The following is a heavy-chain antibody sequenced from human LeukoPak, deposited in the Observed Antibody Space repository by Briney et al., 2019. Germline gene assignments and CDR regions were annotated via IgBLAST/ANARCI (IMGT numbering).Heavy chain of an antibody. CDR2: IYHSGST. V-gene: IGHV4-38-2*02. CDR1: GGSISSYY. D-gene: IGHD6-13*01. CDR3: ARGKGSSSNDAFDI. J-gene: IGHJ3*02. Sequence: SETLSLTCTVSGGSISSYYWSWIRQPPGKGLEWIGSIYHSGSTYYNPSLKSRVTISVDTSKNQFSLKLSSVTAADTAVYYCARGKGSSSNDAFDIWGQGTMVTVSS.